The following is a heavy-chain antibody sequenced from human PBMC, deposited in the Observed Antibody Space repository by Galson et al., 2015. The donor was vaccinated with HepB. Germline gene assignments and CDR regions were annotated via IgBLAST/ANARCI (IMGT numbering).Heavy chain of an antibody. CDR3: ARTHCGGGGDCYTDPILSFDP. D-gene: IGHD2-21*02. CDR2: IDPSDSYS. V-gene: IGHV5-10-1*01. CDR1: GYSFASHW. Sequence: QSGAEVKKPGESLRISCKGSGYSFASHWISWVRQMPGKGLEWMGRIDPSDSYSNYSPSFQGHITISADKSISAVYLQWSSLQASDSAMYYCARTHCGGGGDCYTDPILSFDPWGQGTLVTVSS. J-gene: IGHJ5*02.